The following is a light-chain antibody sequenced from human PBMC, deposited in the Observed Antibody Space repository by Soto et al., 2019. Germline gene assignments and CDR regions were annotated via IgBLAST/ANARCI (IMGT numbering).Light chain of an antibody. CDR3: QQRSIRPLR. CDR1: QSVNNY. J-gene: IGKJ1*01. Sequence: EIVLTQSPATLSVPPGETATLSCRASQSVNNYLAWYQQKPGQAPRLLMYDPSNRATGIPARFSGSGSGTDSTLKISSIATEHFEVYYCQQRSIRPLRLGQGTKVDIK. V-gene: IGKV3-11*01. CDR2: DPS.